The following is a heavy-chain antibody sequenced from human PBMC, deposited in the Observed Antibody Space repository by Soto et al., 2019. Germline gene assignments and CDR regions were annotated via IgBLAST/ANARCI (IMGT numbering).Heavy chain of an antibody. CDR1: GGSVSSISYY. D-gene: IGHD3-9*01. CDR2: IYHSGST. Sequence: NPLETLSLTCSVSGGSVSSISYYWVWIRQPPGKGLEWIGTIYHSGSTNYNPSLKSRVTISVDKSKNQFSLKLSSVTAADTAVYNCARGTNFDWLLPISNWFDPWGQGTLVTVSS. V-gene: IGHV4-39*07. J-gene: IGHJ5*02. CDR3: ARGTNFDWLLPISNWFDP.